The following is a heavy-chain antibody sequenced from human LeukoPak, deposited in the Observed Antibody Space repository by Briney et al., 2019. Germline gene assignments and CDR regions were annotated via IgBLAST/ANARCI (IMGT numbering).Heavy chain of an antibody. D-gene: IGHD1-26*01. V-gene: IGHV4-39*07. CDR1: GGSISSSIYY. J-gene: IGHJ4*02. Sequence: PSETLSLTCSVSGGSISSSIYYWGWIRQPPGKGLEWIGSIYYSGSTYYNPSLKSRVTISVDTSKNQFSLKLTSVTAADTAVYYCARGSGNYWQVSFDYWGQGTLVTVSS. CDR2: IYYSGST. CDR3: ARGSGNYWQVSFDY.